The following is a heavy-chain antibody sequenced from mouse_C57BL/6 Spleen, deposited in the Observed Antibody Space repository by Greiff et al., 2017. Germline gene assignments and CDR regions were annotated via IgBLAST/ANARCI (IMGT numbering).Heavy chain of an antibody. CDR2: IYIGNGYT. J-gene: IGHJ4*01. Sequence: VQLQQSGAELVRPGSSVKMSCKTSGYTFTSYGINWVKPRPGQGLEWIGYIYIGNGYTEYNEKFKGKATLTSDTSSLTAYMQLISLTSDDSAIYVWAIPLYDYDEEWYAMDYWGQGTSVTVSS. CDR1: GYTFTSYG. D-gene: IGHD2-4*01. V-gene: IGHV1-58*01. CDR3: AIPLYDYDEEWYAMDY.